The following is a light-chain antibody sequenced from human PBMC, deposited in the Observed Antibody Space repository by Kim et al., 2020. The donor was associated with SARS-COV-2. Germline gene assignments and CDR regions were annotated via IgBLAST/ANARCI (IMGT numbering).Light chain of an antibody. V-gene: IGLV2-14*04. Sequence: GQPITIACTGTSSDIGTYNFVSWYQQHPGKAPKLVIYDVSKRPSGISSRFSGSKSGSTASLTISGLQAEDEADYYCSSYIRSSSFGFGGGTKLTVL. CDR1: SSDIGTYNF. CDR2: DVS. CDR3: SSYIRSSSFG. J-gene: IGLJ3*02.